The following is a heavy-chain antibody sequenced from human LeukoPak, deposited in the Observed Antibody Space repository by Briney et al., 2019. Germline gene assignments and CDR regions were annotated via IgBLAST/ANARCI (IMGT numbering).Heavy chain of an antibody. CDR2: INPNIGST. CDR1: GYTFTGYY. V-gene: IGHV1-2*02. D-gene: IGHD5-12*01. CDR3: AARERVATVRYYYYGMDG. Sequence: ASVKVSCKASGYTFTGYYMHWVRQAPGQGLEWMGWINPNIGSTNYAQKFQGRVTMTRDTSISTAYMELSGLRSDDTAVYYCAARERVATVRYYYYGMDGWGQGTTVTDSS. J-gene: IGHJ6*02.